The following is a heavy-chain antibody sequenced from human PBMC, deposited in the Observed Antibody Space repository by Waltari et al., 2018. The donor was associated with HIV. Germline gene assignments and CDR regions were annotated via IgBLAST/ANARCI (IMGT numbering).Heavy chain of an antibody. V-gene: IGHV3-21*02. Sequence: EVQLVESGGGPVKPGESLRLSCVTSGFIFNTYSMNWVRQAPGKGPEWVSSISSRSNFKHYADPVNVRFPISRDTAENSLYLQMNGLRAEDTAIYYCARDSRGSTWSLNWFDHWGQGTLVTVSS. CDR2: ISSRSNFK. D-gene: IGHD6-6*01. CDR1: GFIFNTYS. CDR3: ARDSRGSTWSLNWFDH. J-gene: IGHJ5*02.